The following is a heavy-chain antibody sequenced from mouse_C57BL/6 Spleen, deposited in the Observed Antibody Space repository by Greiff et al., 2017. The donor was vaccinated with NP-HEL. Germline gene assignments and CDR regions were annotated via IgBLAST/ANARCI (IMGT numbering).Heavy chain of an antibody. CDR2: IWGDGST. Sequence: VKLVESGPGLVAPSQSLSITCTVSGFSLTSYGVSWVRQPPGKGLEWLGVIWGDGSTTYHSALISSLSISKDNSKSQDFLKLNSLQTDDTATYYCATIYYDYDWFAYWGQGTLVTVSA. V-gene: IGHV2-3*01. CDR1: GFSLTSYG. D-gene: IGHD2-4*01. CDR3: ATIYYDYDWFAY. J-gene: IGHJ3*01.